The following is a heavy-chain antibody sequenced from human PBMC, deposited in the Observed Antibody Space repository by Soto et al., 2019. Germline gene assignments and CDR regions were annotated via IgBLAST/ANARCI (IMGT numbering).Heavy chain of an antibody. V-gene: IGHV3-20*01. Sequence: PGGSLRLSCAASGFTFDDYGMSWVRQAPGKGLEWVSGINWNGGSTGYADSVKGRFTISRDNAKNSLYLQMNSLRAEDTALYHCARAMSYGSGTYDDAFDIWGQGTMVTVSS. CDR3: ARAMSYGSGTYDDAFDI. D-gene: IGHD3-10*01. J-gene: IGHJ3*02. CDR2: INWNGGST. CDR1: GFTFDDYG.